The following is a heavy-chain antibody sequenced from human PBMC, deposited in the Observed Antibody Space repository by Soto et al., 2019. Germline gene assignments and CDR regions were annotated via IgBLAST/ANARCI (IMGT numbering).Heavy chain of an antibody. V-gene: IGHV3-7*03. CDR2: INQDGTEK. Sequence: GGSLRLSCAASGLAFSTHWMTWVRQAPGKGLEWVANINQDGTEKYYVDSVKGRFTISRDNSKNTLYLQMNSLRAEDTAVYYCAKENSYGYSYYGMDVWGQGTTVTVSS. D-gene: IGHD5-18*01. CDR1: GLAFSTHW. CDR3: AKENSYGYSYYGMDV. J-gene: IGHJ6*02.